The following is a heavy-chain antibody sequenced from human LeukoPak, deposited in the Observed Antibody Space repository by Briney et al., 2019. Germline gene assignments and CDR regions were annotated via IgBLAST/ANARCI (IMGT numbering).Heavy chain of an antibody. Sequence: GASVKVSCKASGGTLSNYAINWVRQAPGQGLEWMGRIIPILDIANYAQKFQGRVTITADKSTTTAYMELSSLRSEDTAVYYCARETMVTTYGLDVWGQGTTVTVSS. CDR1: GGTLSNYA. V-gene: IGHV1-69*04. CDR3: ARETMVTTYGLDV. CDR2: IIPILDIA. D-gene: IGHD4-17*01. J-gene: IGHJ6*01.